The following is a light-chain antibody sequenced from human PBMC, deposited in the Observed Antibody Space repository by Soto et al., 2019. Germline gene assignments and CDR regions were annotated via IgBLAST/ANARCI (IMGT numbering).Light chain of an antibody. CDR1: QSISSW. Sequence: DIQMTQSPSTLSASVGDRVTITCRASQSISSWLAWYRQKPGKAPKLLIYKASSLESGVPSRFSGSGSGTEFTLTISSLQPDEFATYYCQQYNSYPWTFGQGTKVEIK. CDR3: QQYNSYPWT. CDR2: KAS. V-gene: IGKV1-5*03. J-gene: IGKJ1*01.